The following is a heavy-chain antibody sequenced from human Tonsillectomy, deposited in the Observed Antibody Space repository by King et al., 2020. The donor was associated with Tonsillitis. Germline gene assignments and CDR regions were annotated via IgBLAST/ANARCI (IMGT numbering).Heavy chain of an antibody. Sequence: VQLVESGGGLVQPGGSLRLSCTASGFTFSSHWMHWVRQAPGPGKGLVWVSHINSNESSTNYADSVKGRLTISRDNAKNTLYLQMNSLRAEDTAVYYCTRGGIAAAMDYWGQGTLVTVSS. CDR1: GFTFSSHW. CDR3: TRGGIAAAMDY. J-gene: IGHJ4*02. CDR2: INSNESST. D-gene: IGHD6-13*01. V-gene: IGHV3-74*01.